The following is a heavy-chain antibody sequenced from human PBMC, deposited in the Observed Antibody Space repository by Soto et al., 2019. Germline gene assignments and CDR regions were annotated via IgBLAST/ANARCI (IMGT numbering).Heavy chain of an antibody. V-gene: IGHV4-59*01. CDR2: IYYSGST. D-gene: IGHD2-21*01. CDR1: GGSISSYY. Sequence: QVQLQESGPGLVKPSETLSLTCTVSGGSISSYYWSWIRQPPGKGLEWIGYIYYSGSTNYNPSLKSRITTSVDTSKNQFSLKLSSVTAADTAVYYWARRWGGTFDYWGQGTLVTVSS. CDR3: ARRWGGTFDY. J-gene: IGHJ4*02.